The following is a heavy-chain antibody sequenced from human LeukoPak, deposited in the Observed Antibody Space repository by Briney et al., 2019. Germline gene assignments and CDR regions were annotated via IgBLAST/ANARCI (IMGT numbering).Heavy chain of an antibody. CDR3: AKDSRYYYVDY. V-gene: IGHV3-30*02. J-gene: IGHJ4*02. Sequence: GGSRRLSCAASGFTFSSYGMHWVRQAPGKGLEWVAFIRYDGSKEYYADSVKGRFTISRDNSKNTLYLQMNSLKTEDTAVYYCAKDSRYYYVDYWGQGTLVTVSS. CDR1: GFTFSSYG. D-gene: IGHD1-14*01. CDR2: IRYDGSKE.